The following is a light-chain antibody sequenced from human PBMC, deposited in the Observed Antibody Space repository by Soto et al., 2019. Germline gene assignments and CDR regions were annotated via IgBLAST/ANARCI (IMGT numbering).Light chain of an antibody. CDR1: QSVSSN. J-gene: IGKJ1*01. CDR2: GAS. Sequence: EIVMTQSPATLSVSPGERATLSCRASQSVSSNLAWYQQKPGQAPRLLIYGASTRATGIPARFSGSGSGTEFTPTISSPQSEDFAVYYCQQYNNWPRTFGQGTKVEIK. V-gene: IGKV3-15*01. CDR3: QQYNNWPRT.